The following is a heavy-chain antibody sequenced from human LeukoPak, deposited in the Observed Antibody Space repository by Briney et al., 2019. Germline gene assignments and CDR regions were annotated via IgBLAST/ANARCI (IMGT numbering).Heavy chain of an antibody. D-gene: IGHD1-26*01. CDR3: ARTNPRLIVGATPLFDY. J-gene: IGHJ4*02. CDR1: GGTFSNYA. Sequence: GASVKVSCKASGGTFSNYAISWVRQAPGQGLEWMGGIIPIFGTANYAQKFRGRVTITADKSTRTAYMELSSLRSEDTAVYYCARTNPRLIVGATPLFDYWGQGTLVTVSS. CDR2: IIPIFGTA. V-gene: IGHV1-69*06.